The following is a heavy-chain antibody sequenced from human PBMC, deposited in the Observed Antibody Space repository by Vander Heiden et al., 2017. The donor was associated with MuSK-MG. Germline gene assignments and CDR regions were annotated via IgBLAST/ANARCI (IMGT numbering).Heavy chain of an antibody. Sequence: EVQLVESGGGLVQPGGSLRLSCAASGFTFSSYAMSWVRQAPGKGWGWASAIRGSCGSTYYADAGKDRFTISRDNSKNTLLLQMNSMRDEDTAVYYCAKKGRGAVAAAIDYWVHGNLFTVS. J-gene: IGHJ4*01. V-gene: IGHV3-23*04. D-gene: IGHD6-19*01. CDR2: IRGSCGST. CDR3: AKKGRGAVAAAIDY. CDR1: GFTFSSYA.